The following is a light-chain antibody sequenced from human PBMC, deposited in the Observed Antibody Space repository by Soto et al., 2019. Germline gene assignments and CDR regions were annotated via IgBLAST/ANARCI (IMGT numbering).Light chain of an antibody. V-gene: IGKV3-20*01. CDR2: AVS. CDR3: QIYGGSRT. CDR1: QSVSNNY. J-gene: IGKJ3*01. Sequence: EIVLTQSPGTLSVSPGERATLSCRASQSVSNNYLAWYQQKPGQAPGLLIYAVSSSATGIPDRFSGSGSGTDFTLTISGLEPEDFAVYYCQIYGGSRTFGPGTKVEIK.